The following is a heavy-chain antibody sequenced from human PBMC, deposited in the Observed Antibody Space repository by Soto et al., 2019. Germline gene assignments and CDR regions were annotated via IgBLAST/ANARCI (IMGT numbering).Heavy chain of an antibody. J-gene: IGHJ6*02. CDR3: ARSDERGLAWNYYSGMDC. V-gene: IGHV1-69*01. CDR1: GGAFSRHA. D-gene: IGHD1-1*01. CDR2: IISIFGSP. Sequence: QVQLVQSGAEVKKPGSSVKVSCKASGGAFSRHAISWVRQAPGQGLEWMGGIISIFGSPNYAQKFQARVTITADEATKTAYMELSNLRSDDTAVYYCARSDERGLAWNYYSGMDCWGQGTTVTVSS.